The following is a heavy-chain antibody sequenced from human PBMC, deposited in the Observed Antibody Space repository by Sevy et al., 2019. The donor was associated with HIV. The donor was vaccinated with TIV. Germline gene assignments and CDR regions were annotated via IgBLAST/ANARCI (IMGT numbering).Heavy chain of an antibody. CDR3: AKIGSGSYYIFYYLDY. D-gene: IGHD1-26*01. J-gene: IGHJ4*02. Sequence: GGSLRLSCAASGFTFSSYAMSWVRQAPGKGLEWVSAISDSGGSTYYSDSVKGRFTISRDNSKNTLYLQMNSLRAEDTAIYYCAKIGSGSYYIFYYLDYWGQGTLVTVSS. CDR2: ISDSGGST. CDR1: GFTFSSYA. V-gene: IGHV3-23*01.